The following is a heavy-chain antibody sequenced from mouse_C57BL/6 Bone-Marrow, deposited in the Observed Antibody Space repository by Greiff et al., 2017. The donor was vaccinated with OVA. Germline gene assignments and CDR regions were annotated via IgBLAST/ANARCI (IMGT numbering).Heavy chain of an antibody. J-gene: IGHJ3*01. CDR1: GYTFTSYW. Sequence: QVQLQQSGAELAKPGASVKLSCKASGYTFTSYWMHWVKQRPGQGLEWIGYINPSSGYTKYNQKFKDKATLTADKSSSTAYMQLSSLTYEDSAVYDCASHPYYYGSSPWFAYWGQGTLVTVSA. D-gene: IGHD1-1*01. V-gene: IGHV1-7*01. CDR2: INPSSGYT. CDR3: ASHPYYYGSSPWFAY.